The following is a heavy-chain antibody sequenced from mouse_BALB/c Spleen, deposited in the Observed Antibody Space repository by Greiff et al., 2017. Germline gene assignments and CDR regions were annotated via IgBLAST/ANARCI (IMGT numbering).Heavy chain of an antibody. V-gene: IGHV2-6-7*01. CDR1: GFSLTGYG. D-gene: IGHD2-9*01. J-gene: IGHJ3*01. CDR2: IWGDGST. CDR3: ARVAYYGYDEGFAY. Sequence: VKLMESGPGLVAPSQSLSITCTVSGFSLTGYGVNWVRQPPGKGLEWLGMIWGDGSTDYNSALKSRLSISKDNSKSQVFLKMNSLQTDDTARYYCARVAYYGYDEGFAYWGQGTLVTVSA.